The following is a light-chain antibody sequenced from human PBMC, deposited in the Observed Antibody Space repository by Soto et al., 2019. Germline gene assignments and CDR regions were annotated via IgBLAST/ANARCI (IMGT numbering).Light chain of an antibody. CDR2: GAS. V-gene: IGKV3-20*01. CDR3: QQYAGPPTT. J-gene: IGKJ5*01. Sequence: EIVLTQSPGTLSLSPWERATLSCRASQTVSNNYLAWCQQKPGQAPRVIIYGASKRATGIPDRFSGGGSGTDFTLTISSLEPEDFAVYFCQQYAGPPTTFGQGTRLEIK. CDR1: QTVSNNY.